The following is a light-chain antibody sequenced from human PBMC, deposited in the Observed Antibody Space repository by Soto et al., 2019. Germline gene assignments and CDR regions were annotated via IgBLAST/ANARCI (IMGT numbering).Light chain of an antibody. J-gene: IGKJ4*01. Sequence: EIVLTQSPGTLSLSPGERATLSCRASQSVSSSYLAWYQQKPGQAPRLLIYGASSRATGVPDRFSGSGFGTDFTLTISRLEPEDFAVYYCQQYGSSPLTFGGGTKVDI. CDR1: QSVSSSY. CDR2: GAS. V-gene: IGKV3-20*01. CDR3: QQYGSSPLT.